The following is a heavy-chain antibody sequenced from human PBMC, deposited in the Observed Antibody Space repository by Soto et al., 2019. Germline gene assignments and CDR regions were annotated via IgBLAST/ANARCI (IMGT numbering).Heavy chain of an antibody. Sequence: QVQLVESGGGVVQPGRSLRLSCAASGLTFSDYGMHWVRQAPGKGLEWVAVISYDGNNKYYADSVKGRFTISRDNFKSTRYLQMSRLRAEDTAVYFCAKDLLHNTVTTCGSWGQGTRVTVSS. V-gene: IGHV3-30*18. CDR2: ISYDGNNK. CDR1: GLTFSDYG. J-gene: IGHJ5*02. CDR3: AKDLLHNTVTTCGS. D-gene: IGHD4-17*01.